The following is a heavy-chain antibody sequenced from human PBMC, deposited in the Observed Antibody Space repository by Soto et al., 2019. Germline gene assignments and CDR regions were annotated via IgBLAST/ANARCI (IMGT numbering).Heavy chain of an antibody. CDR2: TYYRSKWYN. V-gene: IGHV6-1*01. D-gene: IGHD5-18*01. CDR3: ARDQGYSYGDYYYYYYGMDV. J-gene: IGHJ6*02. Sequence: PSQTLSLTCAISGDSVSSNSAAWNWIRQSPSRGLEWLGRTYYRSKWYNDYAVSVTSRITINPDTSKNQFSLQLNSVTPEDTAVYYCARDQGYSYGDYYYYYYGMDVWGQGTTVTVSS. CDR1: GDSVSSNSAA.